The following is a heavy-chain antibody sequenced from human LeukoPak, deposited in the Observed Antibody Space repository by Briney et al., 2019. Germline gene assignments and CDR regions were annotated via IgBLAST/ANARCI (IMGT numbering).Heavy chain of an antibody. CDR3: ARDSRCCSSTSCYGFCGAYYFDY. Sequence: ASVRVSCKASGYTFTSYYMHWVRQAPGQGLEWMGIINPSGGSTSYAQKFQGRVTMTRDTSTSTVYMELSSLRSEDTAAYYCARDSRCCSSTSCYGFCGAYYFDYWGQGTLVTVSS. V-gene: IGHV1-46*01. J-gene: IGHJ4*02. CDR2: INPSGGST. CDR1: GYTFTSYY. D-gene: IGHD2-2*01.